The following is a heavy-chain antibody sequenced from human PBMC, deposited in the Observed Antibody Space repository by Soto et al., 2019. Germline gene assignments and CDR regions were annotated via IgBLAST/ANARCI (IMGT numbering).Heavy chain of an antibody. CDR3: ASWDYDVLTGYSSDD. D-gene: IGHD3-9*01. J-gene: IGHJ4*02. V-gene: IGHV1-69*01. CDR1: GGTLNNYG. CDR2: IIPMIRRT. Sequence: QVQLVQSGAEVKKPGSSVKVSCKASGGTLNNYGMGWVRQAPGQGLEWRGGIIPMIRRTNYAQKFQGRVTLTADASRSTAYMERRSLRSEDTAVYYCASWDYDVLTGYSSDDWGQGTLVTVSS.